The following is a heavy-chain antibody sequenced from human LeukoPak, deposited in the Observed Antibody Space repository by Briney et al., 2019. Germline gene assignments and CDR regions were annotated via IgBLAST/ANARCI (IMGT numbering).Heavy chain of an antibody. CDR3: ARVGQQLVQGGDYYMDV. V-gene: IGHV3-21*01. CDR2: ISSSSSYI. CDR1: GFTFSSYS. Sequence: GGSLRLSCAASGFTFSSYSMNWVRQAPGKGLEWVSSISSSSSYIYYADSVKGRFTISRDNAKNSLYLQMNSLRAEDTAVYYCARVGQQLVQGGDYYMDVWGKGTTVTVSS. J-gene: IGHJ6*03. D-gene: IGHD6-6*01.